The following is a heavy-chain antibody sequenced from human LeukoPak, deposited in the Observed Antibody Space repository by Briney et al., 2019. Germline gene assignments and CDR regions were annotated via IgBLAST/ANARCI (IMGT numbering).Heavy chain of an antibody. CDR3: ARVVALGYCSSTSCYSY. CDR2: ISAYNGNI. D-gene: IGHD2-2*02. CDR1: GYTFTSYG. Sequence: ASVKVSCKASGYTFTSYGISWVRQAPGQGLEWMGWISAYNGNINYAQKLQGRVTMTTDTSTSTAYMELRSLRSDDTAVYYCARVVALGYCSSTSCYSYWGQGTLVTVSS. J-gene: IGHJ4*02. V-gene: IGHV1-18*01.